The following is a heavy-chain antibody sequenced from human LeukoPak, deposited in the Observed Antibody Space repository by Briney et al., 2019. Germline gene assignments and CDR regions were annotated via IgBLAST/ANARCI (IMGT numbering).Heavy chain of an antibody. CDR1: GFTFDDYD. CDR3: ARDRGSGSGSFDY. CDR2: INWNGGST. D-gene: IGHD3-22*01. V-gene: IGHV3-20*04. Sequence: GGSLRLSCAASGFTFDDYDMSWVCQVPGKGLEWVSGINWNGGSTGYADSVKGRFTISRDNAKNSLYLQMNSLRAEDTALYYCARDRGSGSGSFDYWGQGILVTVSS. J-gene: IGHJ4*02.